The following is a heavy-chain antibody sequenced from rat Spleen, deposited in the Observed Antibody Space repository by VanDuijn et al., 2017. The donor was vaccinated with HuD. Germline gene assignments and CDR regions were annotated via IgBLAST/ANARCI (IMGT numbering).Heavy chain of an antibody. V-gene: IGHV5-29*01. J-gene: IGHJ2*01. D-gene: IGHD1-11*01. CDR3: ARHRNYGGIPFDF. CDR1: GFTFNNYW. CDR2: ISYDGTAT. Sequence: EVQLVESGGRLVQPGGSLKLSCVASGFTFNNYWMSWLRQAPTKGLEWVASISYDGTATYYRDSVKGRFTISRDNAKSTLYLQMDSLRSEDTATYYCARHRNYGGIPFDFWGQGVMVTVSS.